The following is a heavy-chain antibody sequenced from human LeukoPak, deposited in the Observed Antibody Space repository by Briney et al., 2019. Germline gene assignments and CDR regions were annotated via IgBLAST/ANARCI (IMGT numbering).Heavy chain of an antibody. CDR1: GFTFSSYS. J-gene: IGHJ4*02. CDR2: ISSSSSYI. D-gene: IGHD3-22*01. CDR3: ARDFGTYCYDSSDPGYFDY. Sequence: GGSLRLSCAASGFTFSSYSMNWVRQAPGKGLEWVSSISSSSSYIYYADSVKGRFTISRDNAKNSLYLQMNSLRAEDTAVYYCARDFGTYCYDSSDPGYFDYWGQGTLVTVSS. V-gene: IGHV3-21*01.